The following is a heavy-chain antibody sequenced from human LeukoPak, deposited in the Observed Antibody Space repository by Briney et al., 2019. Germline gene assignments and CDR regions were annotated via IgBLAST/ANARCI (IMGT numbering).Heavy chain of an antibody. CDR1: GYTFTSYY. Sequence: GASVKVSCKASGYTFTSYYMHWVRQAPGQGLEWMGWINPNSGGTNYAQKFQGRVTMTRDTSISTAYMELSRLRSDDTAVYYCARALDTAMASFDYYYMDVWGKGTTVTVSS. CDR3: ARALDTAMASFDYYYMDV. D-gene: IGHD5-18*01. J-gene: IGHJ6*03. CDR2: INPNSGGT. V-gene: IGHV1-2*02.